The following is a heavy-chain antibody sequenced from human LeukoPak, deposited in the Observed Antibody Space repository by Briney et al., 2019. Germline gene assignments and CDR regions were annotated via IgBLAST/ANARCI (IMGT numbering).Heavy chain of an antibody. CDR1: GGSISSDAYY. V-gene: IGHV4-39*01. CDR2: VYYTGST. D-gene: IGHD3-22*01. Sequence: PSETLSLTCTASGGSISSDAYYWAWVRQPPGKGLEWIGIVYYTGSTYYNPSLKSRLIMFVDTSKNQFSLKLSSVTAADTAVYYCATIETDNSGYHWFDPWGHGTLVTVSS. J-gene: IGHJ5*02. CDR3: ATIETDNSGYHWFDP.